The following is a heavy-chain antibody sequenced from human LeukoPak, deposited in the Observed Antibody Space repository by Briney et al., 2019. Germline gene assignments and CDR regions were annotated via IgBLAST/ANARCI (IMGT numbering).Heavy chain of an antibody. CDR2: VKSDGSYT. CDR3: ARENWYLDY. D-gene: IGHD1-1*01. V-gene: IGHV3-74*01. J-gene: IGHJ4*02. Sequence: GGSLRLSCAASGFTFSSYGMHWVRQAPGKGLVWVSRVKSDGSYTAYADFVKGRFSISRDNAKNTLYLEMNSLRAEDTAVYYCARENWYLDYWGQGILVTVSS. CDR1: GFTFSSYG.